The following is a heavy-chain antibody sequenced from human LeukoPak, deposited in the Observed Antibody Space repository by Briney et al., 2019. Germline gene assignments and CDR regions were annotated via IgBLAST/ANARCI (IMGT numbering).Heavy chain of an antibody. CDR3: ARHTVTQRDYYYYYYMDV. CDR1: GYTFTSYG. Sequence: ASVKVSCKASGYTFTSYGISWVRQAPGQGLEWMGWISAYNGNTNYAQKLQGRVTMTTDTSTSTAYMELRSLRPDDTAVYYCARHTVTQRDYYYYYYMDVWGKGTTVTISS. J-gene: IGHJ6*03. CDR2: ISAYNGNT. V-gene: IGHV1-18*01. D-gene: IGHD4-17*01.